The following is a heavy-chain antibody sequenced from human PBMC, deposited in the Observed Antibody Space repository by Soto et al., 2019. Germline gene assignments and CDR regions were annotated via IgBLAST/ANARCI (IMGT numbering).Heavy chain of an antibody. CDR2: ISADSGKT. CDR3: ARDQDYYATSGYYNWYFDL. V-gene: IGHV1-18*01. D-gene: IGHD3-22*01. Sequence: QVQLVQSGAEVKKPGASVMVSCKASGYIFTSYSISWVRQAPGQGLEWMGSISADSGKTKYGQRVQGRVTLTTDTSTTTAYMELRSLRSDDTAVYLCARDQDYYATSGYYNWYFDLWGRGTLVTVS. J-gene: IGHJ2*01. CDR1: GYIFTSYS.